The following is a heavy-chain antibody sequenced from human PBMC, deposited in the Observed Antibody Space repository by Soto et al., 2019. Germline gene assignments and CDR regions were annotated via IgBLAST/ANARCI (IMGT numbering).Heavy chain of an antibody. Sequence: QVQLQESGPGLVKPSETLSLTCTVSGGSISSYYWSWIRQPPGKGLEWIGYIYYSGSTNYNPSLKSRVTISVDTSKIQFSLKLSSVTAADTALYYCARRYGDCFDYWGEGTLVTGSS. CDR1: GGSISSYY. J-gene: IGHJ4*02. V-gene: IGHV4-59*08. CDR3: ARRYGDCFDY. D-gene: IGHD4-17*01. CDR2: IYYSGST.